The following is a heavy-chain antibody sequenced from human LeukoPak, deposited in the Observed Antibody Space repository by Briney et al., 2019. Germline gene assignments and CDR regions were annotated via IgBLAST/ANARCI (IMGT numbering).Heavy chain of an antibody. CDR3: ARGGYSSGSDFDY. Sequence: SETLSLTCAVYGGSFSDYYWTWIRQPPGKGLEWIGYIYHSGSTYYNPSLKSRVTISVDRSKNQFSLKLSSVTAADTAVYYCARGGYSSGSDFDYWGQGTLVTVSS. J-gene: IGHJ4*02. D-gene: IGHD6-19*01. CDR2: IYHSGST. CDR1: GGSFSDYY. V-gene: IGHV4-34*01.